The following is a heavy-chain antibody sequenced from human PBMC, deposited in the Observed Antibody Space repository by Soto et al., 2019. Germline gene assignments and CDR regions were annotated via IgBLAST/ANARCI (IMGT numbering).Heavy chain of an antibody. CDR3: PRDLDGSGSYFTDF. V-gene: IGHV1-18*01. D-gene: IGHD3-10*01. Sequence: GASVKVSCKDYGYVFSGYGINWVGQVPGQGLEWMGWISAYNGNKNYAQKFQGRVTMTTDTSTSTAYLEVRSLRSDDTAVYYCPRDLDGSGSYFTDFWGQGSMVTVYS. CDR2: ISAYNGNK. J-gene: IGHJ4*02. CDR1: GYVFSGYG.